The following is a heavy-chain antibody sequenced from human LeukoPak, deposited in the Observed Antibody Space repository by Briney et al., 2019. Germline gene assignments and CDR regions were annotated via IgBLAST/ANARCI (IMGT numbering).Heavy chain of an antibody. CDR3: ARDSDEGSGYDYDRFFSYYYYMDV. J-gene: IGHJ6*03. Sequence: SETLSLTCIVSRGSISSGSSSWSWIRQPAGKGLEWIGRIYTSGRTDYNPSLKSRVTISVDTSRNQFSLKLSSVTAADTATYYCARDSDEGSGYDYDRFFSYYYYMDVWGKGTTVTVSS. CDR2: IYTSGRT. CDR1: RGSISSGSSS. V-gene: IGHV4-61*02. D-gene: IGHD5-12*01.